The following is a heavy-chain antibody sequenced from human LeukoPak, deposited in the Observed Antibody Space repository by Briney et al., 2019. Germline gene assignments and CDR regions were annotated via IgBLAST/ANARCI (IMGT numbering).Heavy chain of an antibody. CDR2: ISGSGGST. J-gene: IGHJ4*02. V-gene: IGHV3-23*01. Sequence: GGSLRLSCAASGFTFSSYAMSWVRQAPGRGLGWVSAISGSGGSTYYADSGKGRFTISRDNSKNTLYLQTNSLRAEDTAVYYCARDDRGYSYALFDYWGQGTLVTVSS. D-gene: IGHD5-18*01. CDR1: GFTFSSYA. CDR3: ARDDRGYSYALFDY.